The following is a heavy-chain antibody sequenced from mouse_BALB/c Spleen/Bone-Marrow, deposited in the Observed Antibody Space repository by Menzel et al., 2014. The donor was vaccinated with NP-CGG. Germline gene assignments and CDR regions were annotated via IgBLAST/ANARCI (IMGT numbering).Heavy chain of an antibody. CDR1: GFNIKDTY. D-gene: IGHD1-1*01. CDR3: AWGYYDGAWFAY. J-gene: IGHJ3*01. CDR2: IDPVNGNS. Sequence: EVKLVESGAELVKPGASVKLPCTVSGFNIKDTYIHWMKQRPEQGLEWIGRIDPVNGNSKFDPKFQGKATITADTSSNSVQLKIRRSEAEDVDFYACAWGYYDGAWFAYWGQGTLVTVST. V-gene: IGHV14-3*02.